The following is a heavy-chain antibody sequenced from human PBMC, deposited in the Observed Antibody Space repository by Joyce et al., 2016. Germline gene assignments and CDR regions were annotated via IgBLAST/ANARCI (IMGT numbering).Heavy chain of an antibody. Sequence: DVQLLESGGRLVQPGGSLRLSCAGSGFSFSNYAMTWVRQGPGKGVEWVSGGGASGPTTYYANSGKGRFTISRDNSKKTKNLQMKSLGAGDTAVYYWLKDRRSLFGVFTEFVDYWGQGTLVTVSS. J-gene: IGHJ4*02. CDR2: GGASGPTT. CDR3: LKDRRSLFGVFTEFVDY. CDR1: GFSFSNYA. V-gene: IGHV3-23*01. D-gene: IGHD3-3*01.